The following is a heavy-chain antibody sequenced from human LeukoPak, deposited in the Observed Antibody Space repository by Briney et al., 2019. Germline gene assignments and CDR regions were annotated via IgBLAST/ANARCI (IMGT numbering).Heavy chain of an antibody. CDR2: IIPIFGTA. J-gene: IGHJ4*02. CDR1: GGTFSSYA. CDR3: ASKGLHDYGDYGLTY. D-gene: IGHD4-17*01. V-gene: IGHV1-69*13. Sequence: SVKVSCKASGGTFSSYAISWVRQAPGQGLEWMGGIIPIFGTANYAQKIQGRVTITADESTSTAYMELSSLRSEDTAVYYCASKGLHDYGDYGLTYWGQGTLDTVSS.